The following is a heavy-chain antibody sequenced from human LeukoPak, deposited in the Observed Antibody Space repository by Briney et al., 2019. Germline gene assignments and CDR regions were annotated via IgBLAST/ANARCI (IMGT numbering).Heavy chain of an antibody. D-gene: IGHD2-8*01. CDR3: ARGFRNGPFDC. J-gene: IGHJ4*02. V-gene: IGHV3-20*04. CDR1: GFTFDDYG. Sequence: GSLRLSCEASGFTFDDYGMSWVRQLPGKGLEWVSGINRNGDSTDYADSVKGRFTISRDNAKNSHFLQMNSLRVEDTALYYCARGFRNGPFDCWGQGTLVTVSS. CDR2: INRNGDST.